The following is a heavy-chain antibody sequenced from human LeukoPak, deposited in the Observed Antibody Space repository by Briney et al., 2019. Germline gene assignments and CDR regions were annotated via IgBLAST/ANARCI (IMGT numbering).Heavy chain of an antibody. CDR1: GGSISSAGYY. CDR3: TRDLGNWDIDY. Sequence: PSQTLSLTCTVSGGSISSAGYYWTWIRQHLGKGLEWIGYIYYNGATSYNPSLKSRVTISLDTSKNQFSLKLSSVTAADTAVYYCTRDLGNWDIDYWGQGILVTVSS. J-gene: IGHJ4*02. V-gene: IGHV4-31*03. CDR2: IYYNGAT. D-gene: IGHD7-27*01.